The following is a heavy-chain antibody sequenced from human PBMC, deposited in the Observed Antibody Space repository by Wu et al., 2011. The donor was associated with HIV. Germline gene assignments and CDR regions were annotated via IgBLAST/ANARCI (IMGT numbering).Heavy chain of an antibody. CDR3: ARADFWMLSXKSSHYFYMDV. CDR2: FIPMFGTA. Sequence: QVQLVQSGAEVKKPGSSVKVSCKASGGTFDYYAINWVRQAPGQGLEWMGGFIPMFGTADYAQKFQGRLSMTADKSTSTAYMELSSLRFEDTAVYYXARADFWMLSXKSSHYFYMDVWGKGDHGHRLL. J-gene: IGHJ6*03. CDR1: GGTFDYYA. V-gene: IGHV1-69*06. D-gene: IGHD3-3*01.